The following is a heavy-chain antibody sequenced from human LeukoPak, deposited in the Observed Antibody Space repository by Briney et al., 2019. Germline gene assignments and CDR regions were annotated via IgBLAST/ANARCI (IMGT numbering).Heavy chain of an antibody. J-gene: IGHJ6*02. Sequence: ASVKVSCKASGYTFTSYDINWVRQATGQGLEWMGWMNPNSGNTGYAQKFQGRVTMTRNTSISTAYMELSSLRSEDTAVYYCARAQTYSSSYSYYYGMDVWGQGTTVTVSS. CDR1: GYTFTSYD. V-gene: IGHV1-8*01. CDR3: ARAQTYSSSYSYYYGMDV. D-gene: IGHD6-6*01. CDR2: MNPNSGNT.